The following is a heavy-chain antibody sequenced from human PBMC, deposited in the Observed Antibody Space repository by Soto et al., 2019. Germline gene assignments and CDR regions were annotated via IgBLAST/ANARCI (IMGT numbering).Heavy chain of an antibody. D-gene: IGHD1-26*01. V-gene: IGHV4-31*03. J-gene: IGHJ4*02. Sequence: QVQLQESGPGLVKPSQTLSLTCTVSGGSISSGGYYWSWIRQHPGKGLEWIGYIYYSGSTYYNPSLKSRVTISLDTSKTQFSLKLSSVTAADTAVYYCGREREGGGFDYWGQGTLVTVSS. CDR1: GGSISSGGYY. CDR3: GREREGGGFDY. CDR2: IYYSGST.